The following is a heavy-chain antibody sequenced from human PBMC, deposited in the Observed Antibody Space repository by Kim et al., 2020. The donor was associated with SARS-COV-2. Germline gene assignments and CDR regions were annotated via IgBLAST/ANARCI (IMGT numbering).Heavy chain of an antibody. J-gene: IGHJ4*02. V-gene: IGHV3-23*01. CDR3: AKEIRAYGDCGKVDY. Sequence: DSCKGRFTNSRDNSKNTLDLHMNSLRAEDTAAYYCAKEIRAYGDCGKVDYWGQGTLVTVSS. D-gene: IGHD4-17*01.